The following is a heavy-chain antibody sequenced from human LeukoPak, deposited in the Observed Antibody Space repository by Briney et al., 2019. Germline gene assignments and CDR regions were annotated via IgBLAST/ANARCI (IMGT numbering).Heavy chain of an antibody. V-gene: IGHV3-7*05. Sequence: GGSLRLSCAASGFTFSSYWMNWVRQAPGKGLEWVANIKQDGSEKYYVDSVKGRFTISRDNAKNALYLQMNSLRAEDTAVYYCARGQKRGPYYFDYWGQGTLVTVSS. CDR2: IKQDGSEK. CDR3: ARGQKRGPYYFDY. CDR1: GFTFSSYW. D-gene: IGHD5-24*01. J-gene: IGHJ4*02.